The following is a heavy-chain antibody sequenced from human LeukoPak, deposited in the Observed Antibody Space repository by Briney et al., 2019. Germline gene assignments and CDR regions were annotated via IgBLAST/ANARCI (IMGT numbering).Heavy chain of an antibody. Sequence: PGGSLRLSCAASGFTFSSYLMTWVRQAPGTGLEWVASINEDGSEKYYLDSVKGRFTISRDNAKNSLYLQMNSLRAEDTAVYYCARDPAWEYYGSGSPTSGDYWGQGTLVTVSS. CDR1: GFTFSSYL. D-gene: IGHD3-10*01. J-gene: IGHJ4*02. CDR2: INEDGSEK. V-gene: IGHV3-7*03. CDR3: ARDPAWEYYGSGSPTSGDY.